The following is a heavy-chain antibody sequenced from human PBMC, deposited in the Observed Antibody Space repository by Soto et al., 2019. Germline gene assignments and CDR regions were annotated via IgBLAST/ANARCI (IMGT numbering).Heavy chain of an antibody. J-gene: IGHJ4*02. CDR1: GYTFTTYG. V-gene: IGHV1-18*01. Sequence: QVRLVQSGAEVKKPGASVKVSCKASGYTFTTYGISWVRQAPGQGLEWMGRISAYNGNTNYAQKFQGRVTMTTETSTSTAYMELRGLRSDDTAVYYCARVWRMYDYGDRPFGHGDYWGQGTLVTVSS. CDR2: ISAYNGNT. CDR3: ARVWRMYDYGDRPFGHGDY. D-gene: IGHD3-10*01.